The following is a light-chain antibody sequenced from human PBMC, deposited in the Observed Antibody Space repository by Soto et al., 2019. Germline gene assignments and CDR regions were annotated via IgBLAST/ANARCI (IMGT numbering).Light chain of an antibody. V-gene: IGKV1-17*01. CDR1: QDVRRD. Sequence: DIQVTQSPSSLSASVGDRVTITCRTSQDVRRDLAWFQQLPGQAPKRLIWAVSNLQDGVPSRFTGRGSKTEFTLTISGLQPEDFGTFYCLQHYNYPLTFGPGTKVDIK. CDR3: LQHYNYPLT. CDR2: AVS. J-gene: IGKJ3*01.